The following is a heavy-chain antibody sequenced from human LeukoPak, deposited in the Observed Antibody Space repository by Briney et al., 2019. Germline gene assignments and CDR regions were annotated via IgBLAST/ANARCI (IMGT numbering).Heavy chain of an antibody. D-gene: IGHD3-16*01. V-gene: IGHV4-39*01. CDR3: ARRGN. J-gene: IGHJ4*02. CDR1: GGSISSSSYY. CDR2: IYYSGST. Sequence: SETLSLTCTVSGGSISSSSYYWGWIRQPPGEGLEWIGSIYYSGSTYYNPSLKSRVTISVDTSKNQFSLKLSSVTAADTAVYYCARRGNLGQGTLVTVSS.